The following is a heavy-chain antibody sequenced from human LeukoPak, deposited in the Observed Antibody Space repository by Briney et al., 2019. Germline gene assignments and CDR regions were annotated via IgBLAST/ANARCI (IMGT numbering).Heavy chain of an antibody. V-gene: IGHV3-21*01. Sequence: GGSLRLSCTASGFPFSTYSMNWVRQAPGKGLEWVSSISSSSTYTHYADSVKGRFTISRDNANNSLYLQMNSLRAEDTAVYYCARDNDFDSWGQGTLVTVSS. J-gene: IGHJ4*02. CDR2: ISSSSTYT. CDR1: GFPFSTYS. D-gene: IGHD2-8*01. CDR3: ARDNDFDS.